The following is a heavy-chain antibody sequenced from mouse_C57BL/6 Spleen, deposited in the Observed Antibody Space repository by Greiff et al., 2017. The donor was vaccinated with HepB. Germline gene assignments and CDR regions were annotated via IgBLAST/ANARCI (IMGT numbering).Heavy chain of an antibody. Sequence: QVQLQQSGAELVRPGTSVKVSCKASGYAFTNYLIEWVKQRPGQGLEWIGVINPGGGGTNYNEKFKGKATLTADKSSSTAYMQRSSLTSEDSAVYFCARKDGSSYCDCWGQGTTLTVSS. V-gene: IGHV1-54*01. CDR1: GYAFTNYL. CDR3: ARKDGSSYCDC. D-gene: IGHD1-1*01. CDR2: INPGGGGT. J-gene: IGHJ2*01.